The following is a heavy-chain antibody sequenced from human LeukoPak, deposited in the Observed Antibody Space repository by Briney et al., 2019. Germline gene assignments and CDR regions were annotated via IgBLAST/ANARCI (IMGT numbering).Heavy chain of an antibody. Sequence: SVKVSCKASGGTFSSYAITWVRQAPGQGLEWMGRIIPVLGIANYAQKFQGRVTITADKSTSTAYMELSSLRSEDTTVYYCARDRRGAAAGTNIDYWGQGTLVTVSS. CDR3: ARDRRGAAAGTNIDY. D-gene: IGHD6-13*01. V-gene: IGHV1-69*04. CDR2: IIPVLGIA. CDR1: GGTFSSYA. J-gene: IGHJ4*02.